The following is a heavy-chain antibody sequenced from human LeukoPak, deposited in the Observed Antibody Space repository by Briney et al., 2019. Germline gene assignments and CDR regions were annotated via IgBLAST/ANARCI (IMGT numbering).Heavy chain of an antibody. V-gene: IGHV3-21*04. Sequence: GGSLRLSCAASGFTFSSYSMNWVRQAPGKGLEWVSSISSSSSYIYYADSVKGRFTISRDNSKNTLYLQVNSLRAEDTAVYYCARPHYYDSSGYSPFDYWGQGTLVTVSS. CDR2: ISSSSSYI. CDR3: ARPHYYDSSGYSPFDY. CDR1: GFTFSSYS. D-gene: IGHD3-22*01. J-gene: IGHJ4*02.